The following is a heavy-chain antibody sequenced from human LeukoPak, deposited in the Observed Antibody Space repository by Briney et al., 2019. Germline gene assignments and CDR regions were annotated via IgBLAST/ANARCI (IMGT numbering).Heavy chain of an antibody. D-gene: IGHD3-10*01. CDR3: AKAPRLAGVPLDY. Sequence: GGSLRLACAASGFTFSSYPMTWVRQAPGKGLEWVSSISDSGGGTYYADSVKGRFTISRDNFKNTLYLQMNILRADDTAVYYCAKAPRLAGVPLDYWGQGTVVTVSS. CDR2: ISDSGGGT. CDR1: GFTFSSYP. V-gene: IGHV3-23*01. J-gene: IGHJ4*02.